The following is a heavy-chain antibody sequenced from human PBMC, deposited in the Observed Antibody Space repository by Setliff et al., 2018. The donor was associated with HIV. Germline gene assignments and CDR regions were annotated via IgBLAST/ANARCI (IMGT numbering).Heavy chain of an antibody. CDR2: IYYSGTT. Sequence: SETLSLTCAVSGYSVSSGYYWGWIRQPPGKGLEWIGYIYYSGTTNYNPSLESRVTISIGTSKSQFSLKLTSVTTADTAMYYCAGRGGYNDWYFDYWGQGALVTVSS. V-gene: IGHV4-61*01. CDR3: AGRGGYNDWYFDY. J-gene: IGHJ4*02. CDR1: GYSVSSGYY. D-gene: IGHD5-12*01.